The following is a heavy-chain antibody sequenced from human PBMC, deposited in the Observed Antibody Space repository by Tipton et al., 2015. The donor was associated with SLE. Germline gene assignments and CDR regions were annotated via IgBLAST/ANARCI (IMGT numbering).Heavy chain of an antibody. Sequence: LRLSCAVYGGSFSGYYWSWIRQPPGKGLEWIGEISHSGSTNYNPSLKSRVTISVDTSKNQFSLKLSSVTAADTAVYYCARGIAAFPYYWGQGTLVTVSS. J-gene: IGHJ4*02. V-gene: IGHV4-34*01. CDR3: ARGIAAFPYY. D-gene: IGHD6-13*01. CDR2: ISHSGST. CDR1: GGSFSGYY.